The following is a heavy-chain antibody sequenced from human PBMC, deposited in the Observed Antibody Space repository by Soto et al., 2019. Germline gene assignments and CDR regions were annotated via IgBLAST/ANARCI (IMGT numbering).Heavy chain of an antibody. J-gene: IGHJ4*02. CDR3: AKDPLGYGDYAPFDY. CDR1: GFTFSSYS. Sequence: GGSLRLSCAASGFTFSSYSMNWVRQAPGKGLEWVSYISSSSSTINYADSVKGRFTISRDNAKNSLYLQMNSLRAEDTAVYYCAKDPLGYGDYAPFDYWGQGTLVTVSS. CDR2: ISSSSSTI. D-gene: IGHD4-17*01. V-gene: IGHV3-48*01.